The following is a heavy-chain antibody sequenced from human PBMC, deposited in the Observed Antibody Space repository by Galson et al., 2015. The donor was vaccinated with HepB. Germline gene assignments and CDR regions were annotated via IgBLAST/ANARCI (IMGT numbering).Heavy chain of an antibody. CDR2: IIPIFGTA. V-gene: IGHV1-69*13. J-gene: IGHJ4*02. D-gene: IGHD3-9*01. Sequence: SVKVSCKASGGTFSSYAISWVRQAPGQGLEWMGGIIPIFGTANYAQKFQSRVTITADESTSTAYMELSSLRSEDTAVYYCATSRLYYDILTGYHDYWGQGTLVTVSS. CDR3: ATSRLYYDILTGYHDY. CDR1: GGTFSSYA.